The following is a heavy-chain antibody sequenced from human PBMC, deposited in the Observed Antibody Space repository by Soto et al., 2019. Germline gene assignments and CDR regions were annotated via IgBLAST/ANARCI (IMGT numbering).Heavy chain of an antibody. CDR1: GYTFSNYV. CDR3: ARVVPGAEAWFGP. Sequence: QVQLVQSGGEVKRPGASVKVSCKTSGYTFSNYVITWVRQAPGQPLEWLGWISLYSDDTTYAQKFQGRVFMTTNTSTTTAYMELRSRRSDDTAVYYCARVVPGAEAWFGPWCQGTLVTVSS. CDR2: ISLYSDDT. J-gene: IGHJ5*02. D-gene: IGHD2-2*01. V-gene: IGHV1-18*01.